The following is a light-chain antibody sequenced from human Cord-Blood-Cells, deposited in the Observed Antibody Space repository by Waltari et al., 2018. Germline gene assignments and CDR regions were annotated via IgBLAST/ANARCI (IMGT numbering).Light chain of an antibody. Sequence: DIQMTQSPFSLSASVGDRVTITCRASQSISSYLNWYQQKPGKAPKLLLYAASSLQSGVPSRFSGSGSGTDFTLTISSLQPEDFATYYCQQSYSTPYTFGQGTKLEIK. J-gene: IGKJ2*01. CDR2: AAS. V-gene: IGKV1-39*01. CDR3: QQSYSTPYT. CDR1: QSISSY.